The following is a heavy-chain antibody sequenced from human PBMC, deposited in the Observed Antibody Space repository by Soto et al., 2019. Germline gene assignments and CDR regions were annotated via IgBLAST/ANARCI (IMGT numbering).Heavy chain of an antibody. D-gene: IGHD3-9*01. V-gene: IGHV4-39*01. CDR1: GGSISSGGYY. Sequence: SETLSLTCTVSGGSISSGGYYWSWIRQHPGTGLEWIGSIYYSGGTYYNPSLKSRVTISVDTSKNQFSLRLSSVTAADTAVYYCASVNILTGYYIDHWGQGTLVTVSS. CDR2: IYYSGGT. J-gene: IGHJ4*02. CDR3: ASVNILTGYYIDH.